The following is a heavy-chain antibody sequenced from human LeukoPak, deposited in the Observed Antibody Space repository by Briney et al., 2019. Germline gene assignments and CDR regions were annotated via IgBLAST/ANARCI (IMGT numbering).Heavy chain of an antibody. D-gene: IGHD3-22*01. CDR1: GDSISSGDYY. Sequence: SQTLSLTCTVSGDSISSGDYYWNWIRQPPGKGLEWIGRIASSGSTNYNPSLKSRVTITVDPAKYEFSLKLSSVTAADTAVYFCARGPYSYDSSGAFDIWGQGTMVTVSS. V-gene: IGHV4-61*02. CDR3: ARGPYSYDSSGAFDI. CDR2: IASSGST. J-gene: IGHJ3*02.